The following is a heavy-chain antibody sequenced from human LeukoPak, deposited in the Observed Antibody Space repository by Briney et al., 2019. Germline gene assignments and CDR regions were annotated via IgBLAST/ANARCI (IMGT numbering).Heavy chain of an antibody. J-gene: IGHJ4*02. CDR1: GVSISSYY. CDR3: AREGGYGTNDY. CDR2: IYYSGST. V-gene: IGHV4-59*01. D-gene: IGHD5-12*01. Sequence: SETLSLTCTVSGVSISSYYWSWIRQPPGKGLEWIGYIYYSGSTNYNPSLKSRVTISVDTSKNQFSPKLSSVTAADTAVYYCAREGGYGTNDYWGQGTLVTVSS.